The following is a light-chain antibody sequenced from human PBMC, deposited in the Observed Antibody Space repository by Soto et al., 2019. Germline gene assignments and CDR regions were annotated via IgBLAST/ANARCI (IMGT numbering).Light chain of an antibody. CDR3: LQHSNFPHT. Sequence: DIQMVQSPSAMSASVGDRVTFTCRASQGIANYLAWFQQKSGEVPKCLIYGASSLQSGVPSRFSGSGSGTEVTLTISSLQPEDFATYYCLQHSNFPHTFGQGTKLEIK. CDR2: GAS. CDR1: QGIANY. V-gene: IGKV1-17*03. J-gene: IGKJ2*01.